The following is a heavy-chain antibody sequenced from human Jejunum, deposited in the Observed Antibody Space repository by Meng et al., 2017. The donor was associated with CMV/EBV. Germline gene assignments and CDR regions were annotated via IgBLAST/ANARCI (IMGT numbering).Heavy chain of an antibody. CDR3: SRGTPGRRYADY. V-gene: IGHV1-18*01. D-gene: IGHD3-10*01. Sequence: VQSWGGVKGAGPPVTSPCKASPSSFTGYGVGWSRQAPGQGLEWRAWLGAHDGDTSHAPRFQGRVTVTAVRPTATAYMELRNLRSDDTAVYYCSRGTPGRRYADYWGQGTLVTVSS. CDR2: LGAHDGDT. CDR1: PSSFTGYG. J-gene: IGHJ4*02.